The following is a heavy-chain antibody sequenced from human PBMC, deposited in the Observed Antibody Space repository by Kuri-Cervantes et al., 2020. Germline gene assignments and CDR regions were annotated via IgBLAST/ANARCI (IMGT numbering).Heavy chain of an antibody. CDR3: ARGRRGISWYCFDS. D-gene: IGHD6-13*01. Sequence: SETLSLTCTASGYSISSGYYWGWIRQPPGKGLEWIGSIYHSGSTYYNPSLKSRVTISVDTSKNQFSLKLSSVTAADTAVYYFARGRRGISWYCFDSWGQGTLVTVSS. CDR2: IYHSGST. CDR1: GYSISSGYY. V-gene: IGHV4-38-2*02. J-gene: IGHJ4*02.